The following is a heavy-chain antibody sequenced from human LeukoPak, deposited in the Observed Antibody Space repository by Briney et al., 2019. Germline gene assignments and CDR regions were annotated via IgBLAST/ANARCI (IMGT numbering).Heavy chain of an antibody. D-gene: IGHD1-26*01. CDR2: IYTSGST. Sequence: SETLSLTCTVSGGSISSGSYYWSWIRQPAGKGLEWIGRIYTSGSTNYNPSLKSRVTISVDTSKNQFSLKLSSVTAADTAVYYCARESSNYPTWHAFDIWGQGTMVTVSS. CDR1: GGSISSGSYY. CDR3: ARESSNYPTWHAFDI. J-gene: IGHJ3*02. V-gene: IGHV4-61*02.